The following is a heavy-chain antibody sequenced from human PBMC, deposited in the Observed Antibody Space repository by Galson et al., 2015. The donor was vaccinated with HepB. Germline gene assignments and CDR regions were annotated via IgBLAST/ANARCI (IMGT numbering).Heavy chain of an antibody. J-gene: IGHJ4*02. CDR2: ISYDGNNK. Sequence: SLRLSCAASGFTFSNWPIHWVRQAPGKGLEWVALISYDGNNKSYADSVKGRFTISRDNSKNTLYLQMNSLRAEDTAVYYCAKDMQATYWGQGTQVTVSS. CDR1: GFTFSNWP. CDR3: AKDMQATY. D-gene: IGHD2-2*01. V-gene: IGHV3-30-3*01.